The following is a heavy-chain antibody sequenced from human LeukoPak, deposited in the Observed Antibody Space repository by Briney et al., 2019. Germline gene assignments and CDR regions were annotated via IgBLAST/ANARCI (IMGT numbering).Heavy chain of an antibody. D-gene: IGHD6-6*01. CDR2: IYHSGST. Sequence: SETLSLTCTVSGYSLSSGYYWGWIRQPPGKGPEWIGSIYHSGSTYYNPSLKSRVTISVDTSENQFSLKLSSVTDADTAVYYCGRVLSGGAARPGNWFDPWGQGTLVTVSS. J-gene: IGHJ5*02. CDR3: GRVLSGGAARPGNWFDP. CDR1: GYSLSSGYY. V-gene: IGHV4-38-2*02.